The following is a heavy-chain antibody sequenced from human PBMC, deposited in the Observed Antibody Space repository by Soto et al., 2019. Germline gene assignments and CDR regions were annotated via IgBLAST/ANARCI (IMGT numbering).Heavy chain of an antibody. D-gene: IGHD6-13*01. V-gene: IGHV6-1*01. CDR3: ARENQQLVPEYYYGMDV. CDR1: GDSASSTPDA. J-gene: IGHJ6*02. CDR2: TSYRSKWYN. Sequence: SPTLSLTCALSGDSASSTPDAWNCISACPSRVLEWLGRTSYRSKWYNDYAVSVKSRITINTDTSKNKFSLQPNSLDPEDTAVYYCARENQQLVPEYYYGMDVWGQGNTVTISS.